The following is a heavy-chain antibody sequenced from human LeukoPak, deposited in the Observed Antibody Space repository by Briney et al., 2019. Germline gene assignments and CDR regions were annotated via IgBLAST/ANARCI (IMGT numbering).Heavy chain of an antibody. CDR3: HIAAAGTVGDY. CDR1: GFTFTNYW. CDR2: IDIDGTGT. J-gene: IGHJ4*02. Sequence: PGGSLRLSCAASGFTFTNYWMHWVRQAPGKGLVWVSRIDIDGTGTSYADSVKGRFTISRDNAKSSLYLQMNSLRAEDTAVYYCHIAAAGTVGDYWGQGTLVTVSS. D-gene: IGHD6-13*01. V-gene: IGHV3-74*01.